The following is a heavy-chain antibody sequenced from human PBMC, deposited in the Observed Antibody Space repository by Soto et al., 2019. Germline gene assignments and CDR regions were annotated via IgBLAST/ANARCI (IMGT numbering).Heavy chain of an antibody. CDR3: ARVRATYSSIFDY. CDR2: IWYDGSNK. V-gene: IGHV3-33*01. CDR1: GFTFSSYG. Sequence: GGSLRLSCAASGFTFSSYGMHWVRQAPGKGLEWVAVIWYDGSNKYYADSVKGRFTISRDNSKNTLYLQMNSLRAEDTAVYYCARVRATYSSIFDYWGQGTLVTVSS. D-gene: IGHD6-13*01. J-gene: IGHJ4*02.